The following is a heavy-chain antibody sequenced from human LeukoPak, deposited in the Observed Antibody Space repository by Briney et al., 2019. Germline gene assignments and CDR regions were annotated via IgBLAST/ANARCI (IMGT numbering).Heavy chain of an antibody. CDR3: ARLAAADDAFDI. J-gene: IGHJ3*02. D-gene: IGHD2-2*01. Sequence: PSETLSLTCTVPGGSISSYYWSWIRQPPGKGLEWIGYIYYSGSTNYNPSLKSRVTISVDTSKNQFSLKLSSVTAADTAVYYCARLAAADDAFDIWGQGTMVTVSS. CDR1: GGSISSYY. V-gene: IGHV4-59*08. CDR2: IYYSGST.